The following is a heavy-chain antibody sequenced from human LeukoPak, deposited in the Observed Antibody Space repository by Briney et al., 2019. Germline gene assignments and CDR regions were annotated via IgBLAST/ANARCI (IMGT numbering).Heavy chain of an antibody. Sequence: SETXSLTXAVYGXSFSGYYWSWIRQPPGEGXEXXGSIYYSGSTYYNPSLKSRVTISVDTSKNQFSLKLNSVTAADTAVYQCARRVKDPGEVGPAARSVYFDLWGRGTLVTVSS. D-gene: IGHD2-2*01. J-gene: IGHJ2*01. CDR3: ARRVKDPGEVGPAARSVYFDL. CDR2: IYYSGST. V-gene: IGHV4-34*01. CDR1: GXSFSGYY.